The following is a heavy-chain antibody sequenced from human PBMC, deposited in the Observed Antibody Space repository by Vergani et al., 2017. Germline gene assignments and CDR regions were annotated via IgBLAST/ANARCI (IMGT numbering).Heavy chain of an antibody. CDR1: GGSFSGYY. D-gene: IGHD3-3*01. Sequence: QVQLQQWGAGLLKPSETLSLTCAVYGGSFSGYYWSWIRQPPGKGLEWIGEINHSGSTNYNPSLKSRVTISVDTSKNQFSLKLSSVTAADTAVYYCARAPLGDYYGFDYWGQGTLVTVSS. J-gene: IGHJ4*02. V-gene: IGHV4-34*01. CDR3: ARAPLGDYYGFDY. CDR2: INHSGST.